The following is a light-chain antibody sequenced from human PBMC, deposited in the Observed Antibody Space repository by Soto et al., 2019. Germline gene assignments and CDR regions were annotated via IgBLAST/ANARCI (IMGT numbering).Light chain of an antibody. CDR2: TTS. CDR1: QSVTSSC. V-gene: IGKV3-20*01. J-gene: IGKJ3*01. CDR3: QQCGGSPLFS. Sequence: EIVLTQSPGTLSLSPGERATLTCTASQSVTSSCLAWYQRKPGQAPRLLIHTTSIRATDSPDRFSGSGSGTDFTLAISRLEPEDFAVYYCQQCGGSPLFSFGPGTKVDIK.